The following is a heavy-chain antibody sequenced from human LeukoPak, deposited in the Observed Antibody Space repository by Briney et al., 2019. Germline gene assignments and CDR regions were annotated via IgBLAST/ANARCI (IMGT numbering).Heavy chain of an antibody. J-gene: IGHJ4*02. CDR2: ISGSGGST. V-gene: IGHV3-23*01. D-gene: IGHD3-10*01. Sequence: GGSLRLSCAASGITFSSYGMSWVRQAPGKGLEWVSAISGSGGSTYYADSVKGRFTISRDNSKNTLYLQMNSLRAEDTAVYYCAKDGLWSRLRIDYWGQGTLVTVSS. CDR1: GITFSSYG. CDR3: AKDGLWSRLRIDY.